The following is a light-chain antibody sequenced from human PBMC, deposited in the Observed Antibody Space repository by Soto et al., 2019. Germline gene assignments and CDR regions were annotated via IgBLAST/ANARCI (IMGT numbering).Light chain of an antibody. J-gene: IGLJ1*01. V-gene: IGLV2-14*01. CDR3: SSFSSTTTYV. Sequence: QSALTQPASVSGSPGQSITISCTGTSSDVGTYNYVSWYQHHPGEAPKPIIYEVSYRPSGVSNRFSGSKSGSTASLTISGLPAEDESDYYCSSFSSTTTYVFGTGTKVTV. CDR2: EVS. CDR1: SSDVGTYNY.